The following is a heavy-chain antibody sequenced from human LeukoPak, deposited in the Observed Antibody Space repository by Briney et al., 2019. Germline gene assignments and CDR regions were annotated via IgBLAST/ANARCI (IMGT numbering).Heavy chain of an antibody. J-gene: IGHJ3*02. Sequence: GGSLRLSCIASGFTLSDYPAMHWVRQAPGEGLEWVAAVSPDGKSKYYAESVKGRFTISSDISKNALYLEVNSLTPEDTAVYYCARGTYSSGRCDVFDIWGQGTMVIVSS. CDR2: VSPDGKSK. CDR1: GFTLSDYPA. CDR3: ARGTYSSGRCDVFDI. D-gene: IGHD6-19*01. V-gene: IGHV3-30*04.